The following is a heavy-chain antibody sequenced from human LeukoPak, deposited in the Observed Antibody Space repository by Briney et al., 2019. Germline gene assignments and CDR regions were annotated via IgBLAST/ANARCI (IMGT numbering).Heavy chain of an antibody. D-gene: IGHD3-16*01. Sequence: GGSLRLSCAASGFTFSSYGMHWVRQAPGKGLEWVSAISGNGDITYYTDSVKGRLTISRDNSKNTLYLQMNSLRAEDTAVYYCAKVTGGDMITYGGLDYWGQGTLVTVSS. V-gene: IGHV3-23*01. J-gene: IGHJ4*02. CDR3: AKVTGGDMITYGGLDY. CDR2: ISGNGDIT. CDR1: GFTFSSYG.